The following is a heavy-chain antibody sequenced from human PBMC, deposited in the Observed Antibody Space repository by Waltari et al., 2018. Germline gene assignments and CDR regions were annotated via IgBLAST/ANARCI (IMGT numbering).Heavy chain of an antibody. Sequence: QVQLQQWGAGLLKPSETLSLTCAVYGGSFSGYYWSWIRQPPGKGLEWIGEINHSGSTNYSPSLKSRVTISVDTSKNQFSLKLSSVTAADTAVYYCARGGIVGATGFDYWGQGTLVTVSS. V-gene: IGHV4-34*01. CDR2: INHSGST. CDR3: ARGGIVGATGFDY. J-gene: IGHJ4*02. CDR1: GGSFSGYY. D-gene: IGHD1-26*01.